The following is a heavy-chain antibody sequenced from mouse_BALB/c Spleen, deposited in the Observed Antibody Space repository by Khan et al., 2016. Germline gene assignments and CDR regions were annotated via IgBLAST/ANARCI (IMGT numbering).Heavy chain of an antibody. V-gene: IGHV1-69*02. CDR1: GYTFTSYW. D-gene: IGHD2-14*01. CDR3: TRDGVRRRAYAMDY. Sequence: QVQLQQSGAELVRPGASVKLSCKASGYTFTSYWINWVRQRPGQGLEWIGNIYPSDRYTNYNQKFKDKATLTVDKSSSTAYLQLSSPTSEASAVYYCTRDGVRRRAYAMDYWGQGTSVTVSS. J-gene: IGHJ4*01. CDR2: IYPSDRYT.